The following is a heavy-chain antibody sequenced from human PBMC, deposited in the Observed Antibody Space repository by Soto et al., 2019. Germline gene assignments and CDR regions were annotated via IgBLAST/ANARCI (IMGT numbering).Heavy chain of an antibody. Sequence: QVQLVQSGAEVKKPGASVKVSCKASGYTFTSYGISWVRQAPGQGLEWMGWINAYNGNTNYAQKLQGRVTMTTDTSAITAYMELRRLRYVDTAVYYCARVLPPFDPWGQGTLVTGSS. CDR3: ARVLPPFDP. V-gene: IGHV1-18*01. CDR2: INAYNGNT. J-gene: IGHJ5*02. D-gene: IGHD2-15*01. CDR1: GYTFTSYG.